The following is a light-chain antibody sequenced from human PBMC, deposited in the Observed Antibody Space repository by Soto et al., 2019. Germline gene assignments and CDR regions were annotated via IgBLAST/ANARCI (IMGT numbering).Light chain of an antibody. Sequence: DIQMTQSPSSLSASVGDRVTITCRASQSITNYLIWYQQKPGKAPKLLIYDASNLEAGVPSRFRGSGSGTDFTFTISRLQPEDIATYYCQQYENLPTFGQGTRLEIK. CDR3: QQYENLPT. V-gene: IGKV1-33*01. CDR2: DAS. CDR1: QSITNY. J-gene: IGKJ5*01.